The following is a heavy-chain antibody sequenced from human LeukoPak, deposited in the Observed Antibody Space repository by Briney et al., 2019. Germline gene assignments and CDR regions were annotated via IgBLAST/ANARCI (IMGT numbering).Heavy chain of an antibody. V-gene: IGHV4-61*01. CDR2: VYYSGST. Sequence: SETLSLTCTVSGGSISSNSYYWSWIRQPPGKGLEWIGYVYYSGSTKYNPSLKSRVTISVGTSKNQFFLTLSSVTAADTAVYYCARDSGGSYFRGNWFDPWGQGTLVTVSS. CDR3: ARDSGGSYFRGNWFDP. CDR1: GGSISSNSYY. D-gene: IGHD1-26*01. J-gene: IGHJ5*02.